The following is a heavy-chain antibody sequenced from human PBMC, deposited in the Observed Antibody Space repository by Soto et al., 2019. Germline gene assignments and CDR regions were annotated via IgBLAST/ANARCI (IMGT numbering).Heavy chain of an antibody. Sequence: SETLSLTCAVYGGSFSGYYWSWIRQPPGKGLEWIGEINHSGSTNYNPSLKSRVTISVDTSKNQFSLKLSSVTAADTAVYYCARARIMTTLVFIRRMGYWFDPWGQGTLVTVSS. D-gene: IGHD3-16*01. J-gene: IGHJ5*02. CDR2: INHSGST. CDR3: ARARIMTTLVFIRRMGYWFDP. V-gene: IGHV4-34*01. CDR1: GGSFSGYY.